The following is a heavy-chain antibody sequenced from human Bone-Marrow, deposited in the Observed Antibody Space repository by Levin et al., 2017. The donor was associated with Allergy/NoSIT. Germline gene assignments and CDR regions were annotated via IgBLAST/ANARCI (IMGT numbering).Heavy chain of an antibody. D-gene: IGHD3-22*01. CDR1: GFTFSSYG. Sequence: GGSLRLSCAASGFTFSSYGMHWVRQAPGKGLEWVAVIWYDGSNKYYADSVKGRFTISRDNSKNTLYLQMNSLRAEDTAVYYCARGDSSGYPRGYFDYWGQGTLVTVSS. CDR2: IWYDGSNK. V-gene: IGHV3-33*01. J-gene: IGHJ4*02. CDR3: ARGDSSGYPRGYFDY.